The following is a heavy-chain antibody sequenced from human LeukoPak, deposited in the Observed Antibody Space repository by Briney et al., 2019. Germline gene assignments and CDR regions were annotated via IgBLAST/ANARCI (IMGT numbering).Heavy chain of an antibody. Sequence: GRSLRLSCAASGFTFSSYGMHWVRQAPGKGLEWVSAISGSGGSTYYADSVKGRFTISRDNSKNTLYLQMNSLRAEDTAVYYCAKGHMRFGLYYFDYWGQGTLVTVSS. CDR1: GFTFSSYG. V-gene: IGHV3-23*01. J-gene: IGHJ4*02. CDR3: AKGHMRFGLYYFDY. D-gene: IGHD3/OR15-3a*01. CDR2: ISGSGGST.